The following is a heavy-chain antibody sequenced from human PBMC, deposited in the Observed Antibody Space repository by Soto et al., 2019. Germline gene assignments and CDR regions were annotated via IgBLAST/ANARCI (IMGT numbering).Heavy chain of an antibody. Sequence: GSLRLSCAASGFSFVNYAMNWVRQAPGKGLEWVSGLSGSGTSTYYADSVKGRFTISRDNSRDTLFLQMNSLTADDTAVYYCAKATTNGGWFNPFDSWGQGALVTVSS. CDR3: AKATTNGGWFNPFDS. D-gene: IGHD6-19*01. J-gene: IGHJ4*02. CDR2: LSGSGTST. CDR1: GFSFVNYA. V-gene: IGHV3-23*01.